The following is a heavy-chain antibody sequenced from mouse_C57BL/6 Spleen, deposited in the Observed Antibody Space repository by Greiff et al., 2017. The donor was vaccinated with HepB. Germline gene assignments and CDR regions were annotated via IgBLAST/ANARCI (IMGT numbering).Heavy chain of an antibody. CDR2: ISSGGDYT. CDR1: GFTFSSYA. Sequence: EVQVVESGEGLVKPGGSLKLSCAASGFTFSSYAMSWVRQTPEKRLEWVAYISSGGDYTYYADTVKGRFTISRDNARNTLYLQMSSLKSEDTAMYYCTREEGVFAYWGQGTLVTVSA. J-gene: IGHJ3*01. CDR3: TREEGVFAY. V-gene: IGHV5-9-1*02.